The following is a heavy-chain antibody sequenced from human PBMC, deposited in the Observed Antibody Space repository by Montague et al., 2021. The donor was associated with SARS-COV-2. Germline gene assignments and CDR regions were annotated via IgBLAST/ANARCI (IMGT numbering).Heavy chain of an antibody. J-gene: IGHJ4*02. D-gene: IGHD1-26*01. V-gene: IGHV4-34*01. CDR2: INHTAST. CDR1: GGSISNKY. Sequence: SETLSLTCAVYGGSISNKYWTWICQPPAKGLEWIGEINHTASTNYKQSLTRRLTISVDTYKYQFPLKVSSVTAADTAVYYCARGLMSGSYYLGLDYWGQGTLVTVSS. CDR3: ARGLMSGSYYLGLDY.